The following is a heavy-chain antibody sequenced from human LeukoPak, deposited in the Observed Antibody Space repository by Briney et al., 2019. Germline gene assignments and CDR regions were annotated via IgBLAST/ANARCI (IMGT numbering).Heavy chain of an antibody. CDR1: GGSISNSY. V-gene: IGHV4-59*08. D-gene: IGHD6-13*01. Sequence: SETLSLTCTVSGGSISNSYWSWVRQPPGKGLEYIGYIFYGGSTNYNPSLKSRVTISVDTSKNQFSLRLTSVTAADTAVYYCARVPFGSSNWRDDSWGQGTLVIVSS. CDR3: ARVPFGSSNWRDDS. J-gene: IGHJ4*02. CDR2: IFYGGST.